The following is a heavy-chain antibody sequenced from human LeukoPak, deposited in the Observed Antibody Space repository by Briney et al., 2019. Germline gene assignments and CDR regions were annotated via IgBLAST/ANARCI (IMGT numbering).Heavy chain of an antibody. CDR3: ARIFWSGYYSGFVY. J-gene: IGHJ4*02. V-gene: IGHV1-8*01. CDR2: MNPNSGNT. CDR1: GYTFTSYD. Sequence: ASVKVSRKASGYTFTSYDINWVRQATGQGLEWMGWMNPNSGNTGYAQKFQGRVTMTRNTSISTAYMELGSLRSEDTAVYYCARIFWSGYYSGFVYWGQGTLVTVSS. D-gene: IGHD3-3*01.